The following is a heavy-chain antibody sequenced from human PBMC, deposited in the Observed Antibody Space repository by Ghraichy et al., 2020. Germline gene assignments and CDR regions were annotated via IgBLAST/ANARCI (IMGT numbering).Heavy chain of an antibody. J-gene: IGHJ4*02. Sequence: GESLNISCAASGFTFDDYGMSWVRQAPGKGLEWVSGINWNGGSTGYADSVKGRFTISRDNAKNSLYLQMNSLRAEDTALYHCARTSGGGYYPFPFDYWGQGTLVTVSS. CDR1: GFTFDDYG. V-gene: IGHV3-20*01. D-gene: IGHD3-22*01. CDR3: ARTSGGGYYPFPFDY. CDR2: INWNGGST.